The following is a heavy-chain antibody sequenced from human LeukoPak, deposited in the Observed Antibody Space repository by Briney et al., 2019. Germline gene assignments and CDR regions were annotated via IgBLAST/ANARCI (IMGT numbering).Heavy chain of an antibody. CDR1: GYTFTSYG. V-gene: IGHV1-18*01. Sequence: ASVKVSCKASGYTFTSYGISWVRQAPGQGLEWMGWISAYNGNTNYAQKLQGRVTMTTDTSTSTAYMELRSLRSDDTAVYYCARVVSGTISNWFDPWGQGTLVTVSS. CDR3: ARVVSGTISNWFDP. CDR2: ISAYNGNT. D-gene: IGHD3-3*01. J-gene: IGHJ5*02.